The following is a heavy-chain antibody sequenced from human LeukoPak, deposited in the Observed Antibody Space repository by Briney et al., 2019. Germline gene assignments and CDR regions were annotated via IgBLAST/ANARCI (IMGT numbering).Heavy chain of an antibody. J-gene: IGHJ4*02. CDR3: TRGSSGRRDN. CDR2: MNPNSGST. V-gene: IGHV1-8*01. Sequence: ASVKVSCKASGYTFTSCDINWVRQATGQGLEWMGWMNPNSGSTGYGQSFQGRITMTRDISIGTAYMELSNLTSEDAAIYYCTRGSSGRRDNWGQGTLVTVSA. D-gene: IGHD6-19*01. CDR1: GYTFTSCD.